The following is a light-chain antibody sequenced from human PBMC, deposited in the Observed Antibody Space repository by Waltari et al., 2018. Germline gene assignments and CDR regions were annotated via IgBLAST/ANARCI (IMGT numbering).Light chain of an antibody. CDR3: QQYYSTPPT. V-gene: IGKV4-1*01. J-gene: IGKJ2*01. CDR1: QSVLYSSNNKNY. Sequence: DIVMTQSPDSLAVSLGERATINCKSSQSVLYSSNNKNYLAWYQQKPGQPPKLLIYWASTRASGVPDRFSGSGSGTDFTLTISSQQADDVAVYYCQQYYSTPPTVGQGTKLEIK. CDR2: WAS.